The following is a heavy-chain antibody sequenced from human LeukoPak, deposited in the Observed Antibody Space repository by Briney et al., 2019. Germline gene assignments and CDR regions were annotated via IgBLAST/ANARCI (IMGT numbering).Heavy chain of an antibody. CDR2: ISSTSSVK. CDR3: ARDRFGSTSCNYDY. J-gene: IGHJ4*02. Sequence: GGSVRHLRGASGFILSEYHMGWIRAAPGKGLEWISYISSTSSVKYYADSVKGPFTISRDNAKNSVYLQVNNLRAEDTAVYYCARDRFGSTSCNYDYWGQGTLVTVSS. V-gene: IGHV3-11*01. D-gene: IGHD2-2*01. CDR1: GFILSEYH.